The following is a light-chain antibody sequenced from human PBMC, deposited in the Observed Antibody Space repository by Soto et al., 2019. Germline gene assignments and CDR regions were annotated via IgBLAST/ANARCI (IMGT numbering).Light chain of an antibody. CDR2: GAS. CDR3: QKYSVAHQT. J-gene: IGKJ1*01. V-gene: IGKV3-20*01. Sequence: DTVSAQSPGTLALSPGEGATLSCRASQGVGKDLAWNQQKPGEAPRLLIYGASSRATGIPDSFSGSGSGTDFTLTISRLEPEDLTMHYCQKYSVAHQTLGQRTKV. CDR1: QGVGKD.